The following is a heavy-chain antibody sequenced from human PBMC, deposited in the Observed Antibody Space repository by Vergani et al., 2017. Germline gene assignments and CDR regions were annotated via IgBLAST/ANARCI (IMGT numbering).Heavy chain of an antibody. CDR1: GFMFSTYA. CDR3: ARGVSGWYVWFDP. V-gene: IGHV3-33*01. Sequence: QVQLVQSGGGVVQPGRSLRLSCSASGFMFSTYAMHWVRQAPGKGLEWVAVVWYDGSNKHYAASVKGRFTISRDNSKNTVYLQMNSLRVEDTAVYYCARGVSGWYVWFDPWGQGTLVTVSS. D-gene: IGHD6-19*01. J-gene: IGHJ5*02. CDR2: VWYDGSNK.